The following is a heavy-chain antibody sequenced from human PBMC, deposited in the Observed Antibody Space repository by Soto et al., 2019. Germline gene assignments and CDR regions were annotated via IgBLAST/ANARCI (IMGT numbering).Heavy chain of an antibody. D-gene: IGHD3-3*01. CDR3: ARAMTMTLARIFGMDV. V-gene: IGHV3-33*01. CDR2: IFYDGSND. CDR1: GFFFQNYA. Sequence: GGSLRLSCAGSGFFFQNYAMHWVRLAPGKGLEWVAYIFYDGSNDNYAESVKGRFTVSRDNSEGMLYLQMNNLRVEDTGVYFCARAMTMTLARIFGMDVWGPGTTVTVSS. J-gene: IGHJ6*02.